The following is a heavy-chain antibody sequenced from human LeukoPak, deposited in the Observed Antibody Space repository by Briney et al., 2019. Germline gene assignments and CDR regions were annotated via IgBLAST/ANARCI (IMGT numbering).Heavy chain of an antibody. V-gene: IGHV3-53*01. CDR3: ARDLYYYGSGSDNFLYY. CDR2: INSGGST. Sequence: GGSLRLSCAASGFTVSSNYMSWVRQAPGKGLEWVSVINSGGSTYYADSVKGRFTISRDNSKNTLYLQMNSLRAEDTAVYYCARDLYYYGSGSDNFLYYWGQGTLVTVSS. J-gene: IGHJ4*02. D-gene: IGHD3-10*01. CDR1: GFTVSSNY.